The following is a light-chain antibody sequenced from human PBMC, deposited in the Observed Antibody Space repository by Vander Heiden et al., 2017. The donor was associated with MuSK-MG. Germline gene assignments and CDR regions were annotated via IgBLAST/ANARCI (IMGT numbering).Light chain of an antibody. J-gene: IGLJ2*01. V-gene: IGLV1-40*01. CDR1: SSNIGAGYG. Sequence: VLTPPPSASGALGQRVTNSCTGSSSNIGAGYGVHWYQQLPGTAPKLLIFGSSNRPSGVPYRFSGSKSGTSSSLAITGLQAEDEADYYCQSYDSSLSDVIFGRGTKLTVL. CDR2: GSS. CDR3: QSYDSSLSDVI.